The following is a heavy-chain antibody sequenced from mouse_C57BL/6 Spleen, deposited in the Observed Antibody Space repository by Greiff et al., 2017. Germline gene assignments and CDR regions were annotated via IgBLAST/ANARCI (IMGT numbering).Heavy chain of an antibody. J-gene: IGHJ3*01. V-gene: IGHV1-82*01. D-gene: IGHD4-1*01. CDR1: GYAFSSSW. CDR2: IYPGDGDT. Sequence: VKLMESGPELVKPGASVKISCKASGYAFSSSWMNWVKQRPGKGLEWIGRIYPGDGDTNYNGKFKGKATLTADKSSSTAYMQLSSLTSEDSAVYFCARAGTGTPFAYWGQGTLVTVSA. CDR3: ARAGTGTPFAY.